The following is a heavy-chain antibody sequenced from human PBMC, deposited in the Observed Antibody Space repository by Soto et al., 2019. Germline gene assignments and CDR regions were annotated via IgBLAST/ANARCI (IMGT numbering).Heavy chain of an antibody. Sequence: ASVKVSCKASGYSFTNYGISWVRQAPGQGLEWMGWISAYNGNTKYAQKLQDRVTMTTDTPTSTAYMELRSLRSDDTAVYYCARNLSWGSNWYYYMDVWGKGTTVTVSS. D-gene: IGHD7-27*01. CDR3: ARNLSWGSNWYYYMDV. CDR2: ISAYNGNT. J-gene: IGHJ6*03. CDR1: GYSFTNYG. V-gene: IGHV1-18*01.